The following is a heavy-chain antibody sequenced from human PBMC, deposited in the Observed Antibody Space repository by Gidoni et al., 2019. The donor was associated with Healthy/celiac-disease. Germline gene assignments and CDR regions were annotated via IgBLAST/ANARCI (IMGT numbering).Heavy chain of an antibody. J-gene: IGHJ3*02. CDR1: GFTVSSND. V-gene: IGHV3-66*01. D-gene: IGHD2-15*01. Sequence: EVQLVESGGGLVQPGGSLRLSCAASGFTVSSNDMSWVRQAPGKGLEWVSVIYSGGSTYYADSVKGRFTISRDNSKNTLYLQMNSLRAEDTAVYYCARVGCGGSCYDAFDIWGQGTMVTVSS. CDR2: IYSGGST. CDR3: ARVGCGGSCYDAFDI.